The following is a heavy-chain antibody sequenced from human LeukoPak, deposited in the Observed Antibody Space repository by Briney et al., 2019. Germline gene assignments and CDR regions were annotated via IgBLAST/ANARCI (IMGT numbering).Heavy chain of an antibody. Sequence: SQTLSLTCAISGDSVSSNTAAWNWIRQSPSRGLEWLGRTYYRSKWYDDYAVFVKSRIIINPDTSKNQFYLQLNSVTPEDTAVYYCARNNPNSSGWYSSDSWGQGTLVTVSS. CDR2: TYYRSKWYD. D-gene: IGHD6-19*01. V-gene: IGHV6-1*01. CDR1: GDSVSSNTAA. CDR3: ARNNPNSSGWYSSDS. J-gene: IGHJ4*02.